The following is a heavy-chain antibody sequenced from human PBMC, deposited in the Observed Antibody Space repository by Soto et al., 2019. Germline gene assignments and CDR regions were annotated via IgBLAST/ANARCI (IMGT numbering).Heavy chain of an antibody. CDR1: GGSFRGYY. J-gene: IGHJ4*02. Sequence: QVQLQQWGTGLLKPSETLSLTCAVYGGSFRGYYWTWIRQPPGKGLEWIGEIDHSGSTNYNPSLKSRVTISVDTSNNQFSLKLASVTAADKAVYYCARVEYTYNYRGLDYWGQGTLVTVSS. CDR2: IDHSGST. V-gene: IGHV4-34*01. CDR3: ARVEYTYNYRGLDY. D-gene: IGHD3-16*01.